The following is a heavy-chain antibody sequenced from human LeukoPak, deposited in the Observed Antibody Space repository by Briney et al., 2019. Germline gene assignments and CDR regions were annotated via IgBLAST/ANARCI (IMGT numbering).Heavy chain of an antibody. Sequence: ASVKVSCKASGYTFTSCAMNWVRQAPGQGLEWMGWINTNTGNPTYAQGFTGRFVFSLDTSVSTAYLQISSLKTEDTAVYYCVRHYYGSGRGVDPWGQGTLVTVSS. D-gene: IGHD3-10*01. CDR3: VRHYYGSGRGVDP. CDR2: INTNTGNP. CDR1: GYTFTSCA. J-gene: IGHJ5*02. V-gene: IGHV7-4-1*02.